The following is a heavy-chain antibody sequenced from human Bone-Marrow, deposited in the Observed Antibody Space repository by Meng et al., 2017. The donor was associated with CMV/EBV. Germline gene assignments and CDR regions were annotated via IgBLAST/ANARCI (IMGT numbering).Heavy chain of an antibody. J-gene: IGHJ6*02. Sequence: GESLKISCAASGFTVSSNYMSWVRQAPGKGLEWVAFIRYDGSNKYYADSVKGRFTISRDNAKNSLYLQMNSLRAEDTAVYYCARSARYSSGWSVYYYYGMDVWGQGTTVTVSS. V-gene: IGHV3-30*02. D-gene: IGHD6-19*01. CDR1: GFTVSSNY. CDR3: ARSARYSSGWSVYYYYGMDV. CDR2: IRYDGSNK.